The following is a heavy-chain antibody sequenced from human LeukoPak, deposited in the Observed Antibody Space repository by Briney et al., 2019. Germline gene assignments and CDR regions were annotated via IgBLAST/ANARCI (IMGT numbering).Heavy chain of an antibody. D-gene: IGHD3-10*01. CDR3: AKDRSGNYPTTAY. CDR1: GLTFSSYG. J-gene: IGHJ4*02. CDR2: ISYDGSNK. Sequence: GGSLRLSCAASGLTFSSYGMHWVRQAPGKGLEWVAVISYDGSNKYYADSVKGRFTISRDDAKNSLSLQMNSLRAEDTAVYYCAKDRSGNYPTTAYWGQGTLVTVSS. V-gene: IGHV3-30*18.